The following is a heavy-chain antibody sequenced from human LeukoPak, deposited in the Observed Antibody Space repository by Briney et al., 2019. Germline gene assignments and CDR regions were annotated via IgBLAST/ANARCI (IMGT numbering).Heavy chain of an antibody. D-gene: IGHD2-15*01. CDR2: INGYNGDT. V-gene: IGHV1-18*01. CDR1: GYTFSSYG. J-gene: IGHJ3*02. Sequence: ASVKVSCKPSGYTFSSYGITWVRQAPGQGLEWMAWINGYNGDTDYAQNFQGRVTVTTDTSTSTVYMELRSLRSDDTVVYYCARGRMYDAFDIWGQGTMVTVSS. CDR3: ARGRMYDAFDI.